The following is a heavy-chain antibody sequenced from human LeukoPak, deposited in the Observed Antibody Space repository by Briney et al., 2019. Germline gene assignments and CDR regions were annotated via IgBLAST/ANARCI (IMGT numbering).Heavy chain of an antibody. V-gene: IGHV1-18*01. Sequence: ASVKVSCKASGYTFTSYGISWVRQAPGQGLEWMGWISAYNGNTNYAQKLQGRVTMTTDTSTSTAYMELRSLRSDDTAVYYCARVSIRNDYYDSSGYYFPFDYWGQGTLVTVSS. CDR3: ARVSIRNDYYDSSGYYFPFDY. CDR2: ISAYNGNT. J-gene: IGHJ4*02. CDR1: GYTFTSYG. D-gene: IGHD3-22*01.